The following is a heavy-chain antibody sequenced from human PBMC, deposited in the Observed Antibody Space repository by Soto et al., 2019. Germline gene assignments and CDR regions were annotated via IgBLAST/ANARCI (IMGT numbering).Heavy chain of an antibody. CDR1: GGSMNSGGYY. D-gene: IGHD1-1*01. Sequence: QVQLQESGPGLVKPSQPLSLTCTVSGGSMNSGGYYWSWIRQHPGKGLEWIGYIYDSGSTAYNPSLQRRVTLAVDTSKNQFSLRLSSVTAADTAVYYCARTWKRPLSCDLWGRGTLVTVSS. V-gene: IGHV4-31*03. J-gene: IGHJ2*01. CDR3: ARTWKRPLSCDL. CDR2: IYDSGST.